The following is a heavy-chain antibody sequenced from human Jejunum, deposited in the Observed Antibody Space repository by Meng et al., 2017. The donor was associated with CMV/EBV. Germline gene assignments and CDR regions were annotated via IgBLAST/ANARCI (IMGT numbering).Heavy chain of an antibody. D-gene: IGHD4-17*01. J-gene: IGHJ4*02. CDR3: AHRHRLRDFDY. CDR2: IYWDDDK. CDR1: GFSLSTSGVG. Sequence: QIPLKESGPTPVKPHPTLTLTCTFSGFSLSTSGVGVGWIRQPPGKALEWLALIYWDDDKRYSPSLKNRLTITKDTSKNQVVLTLTNIDPVDTATYYCAHRHRLRDFDYWGQGTLVTVSS. V-gene: IGHV2-5*02.